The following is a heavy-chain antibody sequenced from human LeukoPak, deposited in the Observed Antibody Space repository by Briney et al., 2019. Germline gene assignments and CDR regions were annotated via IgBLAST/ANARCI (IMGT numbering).Heavy chain of an antibody. CDR1: GLTFSSYA. D-gene: IGHD3-22*01. J-gene: IGHJ4*02. CDR3: AKGSYYDSSGTYYFDY. CDR2: ISYDGSKK. Sequence: GGSLRLSCAASGLTFSSYAMHWVRQAPGKGLEWVAVISYDGSKKYYADSVKGRFTISRDNSKNTLYLQMNSLRAEDTALYYCAKGSYYDSSGTYYFDYWGQGTLVTVSS. V-gene: IGHV3-30-3*01.